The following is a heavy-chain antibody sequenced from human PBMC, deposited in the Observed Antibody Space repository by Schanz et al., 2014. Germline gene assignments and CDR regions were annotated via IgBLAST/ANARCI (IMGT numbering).Heavy chain of an antibody. J-gene: IGHJ4*02. V-gene: IGHV1-18*01. CDR2: ISTFRNEDT. Sequence: QVQLVQSGAEVKKPGASVRVSCKVSGYAFTTYGISWVRQAPGQGPEFMGWISTFRNEDTNSAQRFQGRLTMTTDTSTSTAYMELRSLRSDDTAMYYCARDPNTSAWLPYFDTWGQGTLVTVSS. CDR1: GYAFTTYG. CDR3: ARDPNTSAWLPYFDT. D-gene: IGHD6-19*01.